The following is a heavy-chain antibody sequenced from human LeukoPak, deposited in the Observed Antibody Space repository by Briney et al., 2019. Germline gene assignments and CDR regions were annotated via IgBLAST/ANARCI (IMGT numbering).Heavy chain of an antibody. CDR3: ARDGGSSWSHQYGLDV. Sequence: SETLSLTYTVSGGSINSYYWSWIRQPPGKGLEWIGYVYYNGNINYNPSFKSRVTISVDTSKNQFSLKLSSVTAADTAVYYCARDGGSSWSHQYGLDVWGQGTTVTVSS. CDR2: VYYNGNI. D-gene: IGHD6-13*01. CDR1: GGSINSYY. V-gene: IGHV4-59*01. J-gene: IGHJ6*02.